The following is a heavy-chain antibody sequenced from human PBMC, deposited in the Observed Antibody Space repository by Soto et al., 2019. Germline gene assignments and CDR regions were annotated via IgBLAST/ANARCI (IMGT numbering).Heavy chain of an antibody. V-gene: IGHV5-51*01. CDR1: GYSFTSYW. D-gene: IGHD2-2*01. CDR2: IYPYDSDT. Sequence: GESLKISCKTSGYSFTSYWIGWVRQTPGKGMEWMGNIYPYDSDTRYSPSFQGQVTISADTSITTAYLQWSGLRASDTAMYFCARHLVGSTRGNFDYWGQGTLVTVSS. CDR3: ARHLVGSTRGNFDY. J-gene: IGHJ4*01.